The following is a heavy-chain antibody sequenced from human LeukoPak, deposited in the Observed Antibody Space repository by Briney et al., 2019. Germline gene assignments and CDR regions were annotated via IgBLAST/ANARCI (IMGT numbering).Heavy chain of an antibody. V-gene: IGHV3-30*18. D-gene: IGHD3-3*01. Sequence: GGSLRLSCAASGFTFSNYGMHWVRQAPGKGLEWVTLISYDGSNKYYADSVKGRFTISRDNSKNTLYLQMNSLRAEDTAVYYCAKDYRPHDFWSGLVDYWGQGTLVTVPS. J-gene: IGHJ4*02. CDR2: ISYDGSNK. CDR3: AKDYRPHDFWSGLVDY. CDR1: GFTFSNYG.